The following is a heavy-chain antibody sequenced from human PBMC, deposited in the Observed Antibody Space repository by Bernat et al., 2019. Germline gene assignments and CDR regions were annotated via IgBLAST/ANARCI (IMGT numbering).Heavy chain of an antibody. J-gene: IGHJ3*02. Sequence: QVQLVQSGAEVKKPGASVTVSCKASGYSFTSYGVSWVRQAPGQGLEWMGWINTYNGNTNYAQEIQGRVTMTTDTSTSTAYMELRSLRPDDTAVYYCARRYYGSGSYRAFDIWGQGTMVTVSS. CDR1: GYSFTSYG. CDR2: INTYNGNT. D-gene: IGHD3-10*01. V-gene: IGHV1-18*01. CDR3: ARRYYGSGSYRAFDI.